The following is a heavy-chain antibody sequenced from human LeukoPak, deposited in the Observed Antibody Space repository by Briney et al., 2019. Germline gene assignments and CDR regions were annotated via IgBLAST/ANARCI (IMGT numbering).Heavy chain of an antibody. CDR3: ARDRAEGKTWVEFDP. CDR1: GFIVNSYA. Sequence: PGGSLRLSCAASGFIVNSYAMSWVRQAPGKGLAWVSLIYSDGVTQYADSVKGRFTISRDNSKNTLYLQMNSLRDGETAGYFWARDRAEGKTWVEFDPWGQGTLVTVSS. J-gene: IGHJ5*02. D-gene: IGHD1-14*01. V-gene: IGHV3-66*02. CDR2: IYSDGVT.